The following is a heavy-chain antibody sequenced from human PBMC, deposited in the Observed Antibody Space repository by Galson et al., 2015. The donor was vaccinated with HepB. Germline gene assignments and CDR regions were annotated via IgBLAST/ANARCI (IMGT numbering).Heavy chain of an antibody. CDR3: ARDRHYYDSSGYYPGY. CDR2: ISSSSSTI. J-gene: IGHJ4*02. V-gene: IGHV3-48*01. D-gene: IGHD3-22*01. Sequence: SLRLSCAASGFVFSDYWMTWVRQAPGKGLEWVSYISSSSSTIYYADSVKGRFTISRDNAMNSLYLQMNSLRAEDTAVYYCARDRHYYDSSGYYPGYWGQGTLVTVSS. CDR1: GFVFSDYW.